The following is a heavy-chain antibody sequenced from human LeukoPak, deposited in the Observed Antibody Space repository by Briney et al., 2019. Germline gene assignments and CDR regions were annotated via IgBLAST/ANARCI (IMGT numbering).Heavy chain of an antibody. CDR1: GFTFSSYW. Sequence: PGGSLRLSCGASGFTFSSYWMHWVRQAPGRGLVWISRITRDGSCTSYADSVKGRFTISRDNAKNTLDLQMNSLRAEDTAVYYCARDHFGSRFGYWGQGTLVTVSS. V-gene: IGHV3-74*01. J-gene: IGHJ4*02. CDR3: ARDHFGSRFGY. D-gene: IGHD3-10*01. CDR2: ITRDGSCT.